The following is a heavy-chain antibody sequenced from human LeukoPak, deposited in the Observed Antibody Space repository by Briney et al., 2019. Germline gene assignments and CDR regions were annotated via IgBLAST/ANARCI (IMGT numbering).Heavy chain of an antibody. V-gene: IGHV1-18*01. CDR2: ISAYNGNT. J-gene: IGHJ3*02. D-gene: IGHD3-22*01. CDR1: GYTFTSYG. Sequence: ASVKVSCKASGYTFTSYGISWVRQAPGQGLEWMGWISAYNGNTNYAQKLQGRVTMTTDTSTSTAYMELRSLRSDDTAVYYCARDLSSGYYYGGAFDIWGQGTMVTVSS. CDR3: ARDLSSGYYYGGAFDI.